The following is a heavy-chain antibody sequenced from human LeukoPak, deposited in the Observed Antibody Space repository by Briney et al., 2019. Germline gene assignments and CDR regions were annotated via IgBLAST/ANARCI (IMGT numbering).Heavy chain of an antibody. CDR3: ARGDYGDY. CDR1: GYSISSGYY. V-gene: IGHV4-38-2*01. J-gene: IGHJ4*02. Sequence: SETLSLTCAVSGYSISSGYYWGWIRQPPGKGLEWIGSIYHSGSIYHNPSLKSRVTISVDTSKNQFSLKLSSVTAADTAVYYCARGDYGDYWGQGTLVTVSS. CDR2: IYHSGSI.